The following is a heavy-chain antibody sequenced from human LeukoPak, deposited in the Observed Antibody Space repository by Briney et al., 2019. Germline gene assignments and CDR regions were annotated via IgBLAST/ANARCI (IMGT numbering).Heavy chain of an antibody. CDR2: IYSGGST. V-gene: IGHV3-53*01. CDR3: TTDPVHIVATRDAY. J-gene: IGHJ4*02. CDR1: GFTVSSNY. Sequence: GGSLRLSCAASGFTVSSNYMSWVRQAPGKGLEWVSVIYSGGSTYYADSVKGRFTISRDNSKNTLYLQMNSLRAEDTAVYYCTTDPVHIVATRDAYWGQGTLVTVSS. D-gene: IGHD5-12*01.